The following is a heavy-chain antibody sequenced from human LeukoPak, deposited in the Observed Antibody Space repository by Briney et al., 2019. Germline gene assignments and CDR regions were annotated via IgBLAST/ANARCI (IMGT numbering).Heavy chain of an antibody. Sequence: GGSLRLSCAASGFSFSIYGMHWVRQAPGKGLEWVAVISYDGSNKYYAYSVKGRFTISRDDSMNTVYLQMNSLRTEDTAVYYCAKDHGYTSSWLFNWFDPWGQGTLVTVSS. D-gene: IGHD6-13*01. J-gene: IGHJ5*02. V-gene: IGHV3-30*18. CDR2: ISYDGSNK. CDR1: GFSFSIYG. CDR3: AKDHGYTSSWLFNWFDP.